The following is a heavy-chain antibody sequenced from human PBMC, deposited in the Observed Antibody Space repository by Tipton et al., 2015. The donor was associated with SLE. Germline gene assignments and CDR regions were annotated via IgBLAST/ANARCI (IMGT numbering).Heavy chain of an antibody. J-gene: IGHJ6*02. CDR2: IYYSGST. D-gene: IGHD1-26*01. CDR3: ARGATVGATTFYGMDV. V-gene: IGHV4-31*03. Sequence: TLSLTCTVSGGSISSGGYYWSWIRQHPGKGLEWIGYIYYSGSTYYNPSLKSRVTISVDTSKNQFSPKLSSVTAADTAVYYCARGATVGATTFYGMDVWGQGTTVTVSS. CDR1: GGSISSGGYY.